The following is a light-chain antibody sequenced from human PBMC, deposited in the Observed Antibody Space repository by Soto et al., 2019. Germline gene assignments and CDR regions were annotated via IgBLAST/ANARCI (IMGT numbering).Light chain of an antibody. Sequence: DIQMTQSPSSLSASVGDRVTITCQASQDITNYLNWYQHKPGKAPKLLIYDTSNLETGVPSRFSGSGSGTDFTFTISSLQSEDFATYYCLQYYYLRTFGGGTKVEIK. J-gene: IGKJ4*01. CDR2: DTS. V-gene: IGKV1-33*01. CDR3: LQYYYLRT. CDR1: QDITNY.